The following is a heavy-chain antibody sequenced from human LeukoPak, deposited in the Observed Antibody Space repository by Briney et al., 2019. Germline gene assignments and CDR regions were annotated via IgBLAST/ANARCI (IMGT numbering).Heavy chain of an antibody. V-gene: IGHV3-7*01. CDR2: IKQDGTEK. CDR3: ARDYSRVVYSDY. D-gene: IGHD2-8*02. CDR1: GFTFNTYW. J-gene: IGHJ4*02. Sequence: GGSLRLSRAASGFTFNTYWMSWVRQAPGKGLEWVANIKQDGTEKNYVDSVKGRFTISRDNTENSLYLQMNSLRAEDTAVYYCARDYSRVVYSDYWGQGTLVTVSS.